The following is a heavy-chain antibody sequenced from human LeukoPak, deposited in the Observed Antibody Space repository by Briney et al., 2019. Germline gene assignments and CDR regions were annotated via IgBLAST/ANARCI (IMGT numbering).Heavy chain of an antibody. CDR3: AKDRIAAAGTWIDY. CDR2: ISYDGSNK. J-gene: IGHJ4*02. CDR1: GFTFSSYA. V-gene: IGHV3-30*04. Sequence: GGSLRLSCAASGFTFSSYAMHWVRQAPGKGLEWVAVISYDGSNKYYADSVKGRFTISRDNSKNTLYLQMNSLRAEDTAVYYCAKDRIAAAGTWIDYWGQGTLVTVSS. D-gene: IGHD6-13*01.